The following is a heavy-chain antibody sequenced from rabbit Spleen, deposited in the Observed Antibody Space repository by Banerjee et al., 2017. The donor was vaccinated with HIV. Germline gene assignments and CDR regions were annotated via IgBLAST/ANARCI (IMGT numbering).Heavy chain of an antibody. CDR2: IFTGSSGTT. CDR3: ARDGDDAGYDFNL. J-gene: IGHJ4*01. D-gene: IGHD3-1*01. CDR1: GFSFSSRYW. Sequence: QSLEESRGGLVKPGASLTLTCTASGFSFSSRYWISWVRQAPEKGLEWIADIFTGSSGTTYYASWAKGRFTGSKTSSTTVTLQMTSLTAADTATYFCARDGDDAGYDFNLWGQGTLVTVS. V-gene: IGHV1S40*01.